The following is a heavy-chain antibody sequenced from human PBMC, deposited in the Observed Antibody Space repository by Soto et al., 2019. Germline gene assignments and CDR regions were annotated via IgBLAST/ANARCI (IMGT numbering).Heavy chain of an antibody. Sequence: GGSLRLSCAASGFTFSSYWMSWVRQAPGKGLEWVVNIKQDGSERYYMDSVRGRFTASRDNAKNSLYLQMNSLRAEDTAVYFCARVAYSYGWIYDYWGQGSLVTVSS. J-gene: IGHJ4*01. CDR1: GFTFSSYW. V-gene: IGHV3-7*01. CDR3: ARVAYSYGWIYDY. CDR2: IKQDGSER. D-gene: IGHD6-19*01.